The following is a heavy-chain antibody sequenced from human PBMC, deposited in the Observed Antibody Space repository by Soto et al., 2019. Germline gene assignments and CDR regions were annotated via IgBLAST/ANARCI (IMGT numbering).Heavy chain of an antibody. CDR3: ARVAVDIATLHVFDY. CDR2: ISYDGSNK. CDR1: GFTFSSYA. D-gene: IGHD1-26*01. Sequence: QVQLVESGGGVVQPGRSLRLSCAASGFTFSSYAMHWVRQAPGKGLEWVAVISYDGSNKYYADSVKGRFTISRDNSKNTLDLQMNSLRAEDKAVYYCARVAVDIATLHVFDYWGQGTLVTVSS. J-gene: IGHJ4*02. V-gene: IGHV3-30-3*01.